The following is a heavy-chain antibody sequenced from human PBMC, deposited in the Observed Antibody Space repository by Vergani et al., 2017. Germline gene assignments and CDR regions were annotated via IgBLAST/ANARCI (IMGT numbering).Heavy chain of an antibody. CDR3: ARDRRAAVAYNLDY. CDR1: GFTFSSYS. Sequence: EVQLVESGGGLVQHGGSLRLSCAASGFTFSSYSMNWVRQAPGKGLEWVSYISSSSSTIYYADSVKGRFTISRDNAKNSLYLQMNSLRAEDTAVYYCARDRRAAVAYNLDYWGQGTLVTVSS. D-gene: IGHD6-19*01. CDR2: ISSSSSTI. V-gene: IGHV3-48*01. J-gene: IGHJ4*02.